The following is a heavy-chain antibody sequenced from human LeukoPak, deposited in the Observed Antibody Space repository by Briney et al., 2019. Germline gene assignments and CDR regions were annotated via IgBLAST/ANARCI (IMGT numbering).Heavy chain of an antibody. Sequence: SETLSLTCTVSGGSISSYYWSWIRQPAGKGLEWIGRIYTSGSTNYNPSLKSRVTMSVDTSKNQFSLKLSSVTAADTAVYFCAKRGVVIRVILVGFYKEAYYYDSWGQGALVTVSS. D-gene: IGHD3-22*01. CDR3: AKRGVVIRVILVGFYKEAYYYDS. CDR1: GGSISSYY. J-gene: IGHJ4*02. CDR2: IYTSGST. V-gene: IGHV4-4*07.